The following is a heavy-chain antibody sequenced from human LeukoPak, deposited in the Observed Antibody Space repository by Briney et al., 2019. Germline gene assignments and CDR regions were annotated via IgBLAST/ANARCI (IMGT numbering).Heavy chain of an antibody. V-gene: IGHV3-9*01. CDR2: ISWNSGSI. D-gene: IGHD1-26*01. J-gene: IGHJ3*02. CDR3: AKDRGIVGAHAAFDI. CDR1: GVTFDDYA. Sequence: PGGSLRLSCAASGVTFDDYAMHWVRQAPGKGLEWVSGISWNSGSIGYADSVKGRFTISRDNAKNSLYLQMNSLRAEDTALYYCAKDRGIVGAHAAFDIWGQGTMVTVSS.